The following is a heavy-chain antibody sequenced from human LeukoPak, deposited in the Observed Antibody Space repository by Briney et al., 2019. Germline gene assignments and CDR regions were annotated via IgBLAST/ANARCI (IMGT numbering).Heavy chain of an antibody. CDR3: TTIHYGDY. Sequence: SPCPSCAAYGLTFRNAGMGWVCQGPRNGQEWVGRIKSKTEGGTTDYAAPVKGRFTISRDDSKNTLYLQMNSLKTEDTAVYYCTTIHYGDYWGQGTLVTVSS. CDR2: IKSKTEGGTT. J-gene: IGHJ4*02. V-gene: IGHV3-15*01. CDR1: GLTFRNAG.